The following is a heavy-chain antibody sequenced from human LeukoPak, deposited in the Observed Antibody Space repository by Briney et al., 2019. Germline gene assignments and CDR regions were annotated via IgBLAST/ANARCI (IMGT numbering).Heavy chain of an antibody. CDR1: GGSISSGSYY. Sequence: SETLSLTCTVSGGSISSGSYYWSWIRQPAGKGLEWIGRIYTSGSTNYNPSLKSRLTISIDTSETQFSLKLTSATAADTAIYYCASQGSDSGWFYFWGQGTLVTVSS. CDR3: ASQGSDSGWFYF. V-gene: IGHV4-61*02. J-gene: IGHJ4*02. CDR2: IYTSGST. D-gene: IGHD6-19*01.